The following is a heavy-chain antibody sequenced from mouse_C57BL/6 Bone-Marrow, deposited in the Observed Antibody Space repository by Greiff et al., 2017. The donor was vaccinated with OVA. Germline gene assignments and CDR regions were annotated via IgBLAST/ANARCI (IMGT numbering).Heavy chain of an antibody. CDR1: GFTFSDYY. CDR2: ISNGGGST. CDR3: VRHFGYDVDYAMDY. V-gene: IGHV5-12*01. Sequence: EVKLMESGGGLVQPGGSLKLSCAASGFTFSDYYMYWVRQTPEKRLEWVAYISNGGGSTYYPDTVKGRFTISRDNAKNTLYLQMSRLKSEDTAMYYCVRHFGYDVDYAMDYWGQGTSVTVSS. D-gene: IGHD2-2*01. J-gene: IGHJ4*01.